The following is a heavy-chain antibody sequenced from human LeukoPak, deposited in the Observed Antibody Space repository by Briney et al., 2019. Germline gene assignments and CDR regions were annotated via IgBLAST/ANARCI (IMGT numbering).Heavy chain of an antibody. CDR2: ISGSGGST. Sequence: PGGSLRLSCAASGFTFSSYAMSWVRQAPGKGLEWVSAISGSGGSTYYADSVKGRFTISRDNSKNTLYLQMNSLRAEDTAVYYCARDRPPIPASQYCSSTSCQNRRTNWFDPWGQGTLVTVSS. D-gene: IGHD2-2*01. CDR3: ARDRPPIPASQYCSSTSCQNRRTNWFDP. CDR1: GFTFSSYA. J-gene: IGHJ5*02. V-gene: IGHV3-23*01.